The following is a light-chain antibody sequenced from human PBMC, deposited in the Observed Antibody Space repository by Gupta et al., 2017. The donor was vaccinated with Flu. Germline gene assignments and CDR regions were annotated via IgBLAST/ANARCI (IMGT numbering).Light chain of an antibody. Sequence: TTTAAFMPPAPGERATLSCSASQFVSKNLSWYQQRSGQAPRIVIYEASIRATDVPPRFNGSRFGTEFTLAISSLRSGSAFIYYCQQQNNWPCAFGGGTRLEIK. J-gene: IGKJ4*01. CDR2: EAS. CDR3: QQQNNWPCA. V-gene: IGKV3-15*01. CDR1: QFVSKN.